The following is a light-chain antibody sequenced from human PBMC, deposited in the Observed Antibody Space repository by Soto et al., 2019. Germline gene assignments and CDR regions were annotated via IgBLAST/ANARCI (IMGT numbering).Light chain of an antibody. Sequence: EIVLTQSPGTLSLSPGERATLSCRASQSVRSNYLAWYQQRPGQSPRLLIYGASTRATGFPARFSGSGSGTEFTLTISSLQSEDFAVYYCQQYNNWPLTFGGGTKVEIK. CDR2: GAS. J-gene: IGKJ4*01. CDR3: QQYNNWPLT. V-gene: IGKV3-15*01. CDR1: QSVRSN.